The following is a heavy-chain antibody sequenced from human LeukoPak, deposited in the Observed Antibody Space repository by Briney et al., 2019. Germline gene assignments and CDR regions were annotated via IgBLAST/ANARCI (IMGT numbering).Heavy chain of an antibody. CDR1: GFTFSTYE. CDR2: ISSSGSTI. D-gene: IGHD1-26*01. Sequence: GGSLRLSCAASGFTFSTYEMNWVRQAPGKGLEWVSYISSSGSTIYYADSVKGRFTISGDNAKNSLYLQMNSLRAEDTGVYYCARDLRVGAINFDYWGQGTLVTVSS. CDR3: ARDLRVGAINFDY. V-gene: IGHV3-48*03. J-gene: IGHJ4*02.